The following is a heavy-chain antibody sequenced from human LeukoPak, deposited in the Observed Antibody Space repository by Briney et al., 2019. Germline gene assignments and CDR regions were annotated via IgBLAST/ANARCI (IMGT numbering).Heavy chain of an antibody. V-gene: IGHV4-4*02. CDR2: VYQSGST. D-gene: IGHD6-19*01. CDR3: ARWGSGYFDY. CDR1: GGSIGSSNW. Sequence: NTSETLSLTCAVSGGSIGSSNWWGWVRQPPGKGLEWIGEVYQSGSTNYNPSLKNRVTISVDKSKNQFSLNLSSVTAADTAVYYCARWGSGYFDYWGQGTQVTVSS. J-gene: IGHJ4*02.